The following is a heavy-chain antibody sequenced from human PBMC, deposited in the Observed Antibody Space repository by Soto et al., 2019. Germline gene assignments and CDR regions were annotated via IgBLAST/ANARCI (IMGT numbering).Heavy chain of an antibody. V-gene: IGHV3-23*01. CDR2: VSIGGSE. CDR1: VFTCRSYA. J-gene: IGHJ4*02. Sequence: GASLRLSSEASVFTCRSYAMCWVRQGRRKGLEWGAGVSIGGSEHESDSVRGRFTISSDNDKNTLYLQMNSLTPEDTSAYICGKRRGAGGPFDSWGQGAPVTVSS. D-gene: IGHD2-15*01. CDR3: GKRRGAGGPFDS.